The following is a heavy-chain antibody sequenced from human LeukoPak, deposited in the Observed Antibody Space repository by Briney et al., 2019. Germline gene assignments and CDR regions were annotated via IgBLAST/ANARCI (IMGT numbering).Heavy chain of an antibody. CDR1: GGSISIYY. V-gene: IGHV4-59*01. Sequence: SETLSLTCTVSGGSISIYYWRWIRQPPGKGLQWIGYIHYSGNSNYNPSLKSRVTISIDTAKNQFSLKLTSVTAADTAVYYCAGDNYGTDSWGQGTLVTVSS. D-gene: IGHD5-18*01. CDR2: IHYSGNS. CDR3: AGDNYGTDS. J-gene: IGHJ5*01.